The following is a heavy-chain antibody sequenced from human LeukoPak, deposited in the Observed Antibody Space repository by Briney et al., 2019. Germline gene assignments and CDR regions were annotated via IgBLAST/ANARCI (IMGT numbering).Heavy chain of an antibody. Sequence: GASVKVSCKASGGTFSTYVISWVRQAPGQGLEWMGGIIPVFGTANYAEKFQDRVTITADKSTSTAYMELSSLRSEDTAMYYCAINQTGYCGGGSCNHHEFYYMDVWGKGTSVTVSS. D-gene: IGHD2-15*01. CDR1: GGTFSTYV. CDR2: IIPVFGTA. V-gene: IGHV1-69*06. CDR3: AINQTGYCGGGSCNHHEFYYMDV. J-gene: IGHJ6*03.